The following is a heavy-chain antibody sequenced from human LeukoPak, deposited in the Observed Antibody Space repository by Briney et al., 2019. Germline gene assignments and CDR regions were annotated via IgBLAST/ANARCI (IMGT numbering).Heavy chain of an antibody. D-gene: IGHD2-15*01. CDR2: IIPIFGTA. CDR3: AAVVVVAATTRLPFDY. CDR1: GGTFSSYA. V-gene: IGHV1-69*06. J-gene: IGHJ4*02. Sequence: GASVKVSCKASGGTFSSYAISWVRQAPGQGLEWMGRIIPIFGTANYAQKFQGRVTITADKSTSTAYMELSSLRSEDTAVYYCAAVVVVAATTRLPFDYWGQGTLVTVSS.